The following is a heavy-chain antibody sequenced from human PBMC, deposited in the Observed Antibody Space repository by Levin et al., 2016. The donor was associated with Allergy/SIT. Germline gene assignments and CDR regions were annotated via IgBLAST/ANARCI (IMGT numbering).Heavy chain of an antibody. D-gene: IGHD1-7*01. V-gene: IGHV3-23*01. CDR2: VSASGVNT. J-gene: IGHJ4*02. CDR3: AKFGGPYNWNYAGLNYFDS. Sequence: GGSLRLSCAASGFTFSNFAMNWVRQAPGKGLEWVSTVSASGVNTYYADSVKGRFTISRDISKDTVYLQMNSLRAEDTAVYYCAKFGGPYNWNYAGLNYFDSWGQGTLVTVSS. CDR1: GFTFSNFA.